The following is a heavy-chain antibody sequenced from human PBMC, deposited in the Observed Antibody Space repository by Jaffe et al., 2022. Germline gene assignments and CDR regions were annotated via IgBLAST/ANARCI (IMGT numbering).Heavy chain of an antibody. D-gene: IGHD2-21*02. J-gene: IGHJ4*02. CDR2: TRNKANTYTT. V-gene: IGHV3-72*01. Sequence: EVQLVESGGGLVQPGGSLRLSCAASGFTFSDYYMDWVRQAPGKGLEWVGRTRNKANTYTTEYATSVKYRFTISRDDSKNSVFLQMNSLKIEDTAVYYCARGGSGDYGHPYYFDFWGQGTLVTVSS. CDR3: ARGGSGDYGHPYYFDF. CDR1: GFTFSDYY.